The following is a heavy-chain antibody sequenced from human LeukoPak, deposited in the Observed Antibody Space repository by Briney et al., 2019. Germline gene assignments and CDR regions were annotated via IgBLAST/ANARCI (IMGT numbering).Heavy chain of an antibody. V-gene: IGHV4-59*01. CDR3: AREKVGATYDLFDY. D-gene: IGHD4/OR15-4a*01. J-gene: IGHJ4*02. Sequence: PSETLSLTCTVSGGSISSYYWSWIRQPPGKGLEWIGYIYTSGSTNYNPSLKSRVTISVDTSKNQFSLKLSSVTAADTAVYYCAREKVGATYDLFDYWGQGTLVTVSS. CDR1: GGSISSYY. CDR2: IYTSGST.